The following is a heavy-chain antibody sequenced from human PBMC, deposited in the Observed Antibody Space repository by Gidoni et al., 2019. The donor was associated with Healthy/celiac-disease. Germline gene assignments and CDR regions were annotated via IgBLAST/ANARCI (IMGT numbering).Heavy chain of an antibody. CDR1: RFTFADYA. CDR2: ISWNSGSI. V-gene: IGHV3-9*01. J-gene: IGHJ6*02. CDR3: AKDMEAIVVVPAAIYYGMDV. D-gene: IGHD2-2*01. Sequence: EVQLVESVGGLVQPGRSLRLSCAASRFTFADYAMHWVRQAPGKGLECVSGISWNSGSIGYADSVKGRFTISRDNAKNSLYLQMNSLRAEDTALYYCAKDMEAIVVVPAAIYYGMDVWGQGTTVTVSS.